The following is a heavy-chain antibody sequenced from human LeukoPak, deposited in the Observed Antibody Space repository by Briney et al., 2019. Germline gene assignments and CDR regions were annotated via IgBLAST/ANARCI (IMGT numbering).Heavy chain of an antibody. V-gene: IGHV3-7*01. D-gene: IGHD3-3*01. CDR1: GFTFSKNW. J-gene: IGHJ5*02. Sequence: GGSLRLSCVASGFTFSKNWMTWVRQAPGKGLEWVANIKRDGSQEYYVDAVKGRFTISRDNAKNSLYLQMNSLRVEDTAVYYCARDTTESSNFWSGLGPWGQGTLLTVSS. CDR3: ARDTTESSNFWSGLGP. CDR2: IKRDGSQE.